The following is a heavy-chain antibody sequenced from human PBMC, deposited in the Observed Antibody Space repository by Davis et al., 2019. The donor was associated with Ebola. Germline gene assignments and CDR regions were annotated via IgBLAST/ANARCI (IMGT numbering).Heavy chain of an antibody. CDR1: GYTFTSYY. CDR2: INPSAGST. Sequence: ASVKVSCKASGYTFTSYYMLWVRQAPGQGLEWMGIINPSAGSTSYAQKFQGRVTMTRDTSTSTVYMELSSLKSEDTAVYYCARARSGGNRGYNGRAFDIWGQGTMVTVSS. CDR3: ARARSGGNRGYNGRAFDI. J-gene: IGHJ3*02. D-gene: IGHD3-22*01. V-gene: IGHV1-46*01.